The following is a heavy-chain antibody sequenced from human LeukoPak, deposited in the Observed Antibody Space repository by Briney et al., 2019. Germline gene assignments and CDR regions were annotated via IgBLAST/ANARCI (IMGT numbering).Heavy chain of an antibody. D-gene: IGHD3-3*01. CDR3: VRDRNYYEALQRSY. CDR1: GFTFSTFA. Sequence: GGSLRLSCAASGFTFSTFAMSWVRQDPGRGLEWVSSITGAGDTTFYPESVKGRFTISRDNSKNTLYLQMNSLRVGDTALYFCVRDRNYYEALQRSYWGQGTLVTVSS. CDR2: ITGAGDTT. V-gene: IGHV3-23*01. J-gene: IGHJ4*02.